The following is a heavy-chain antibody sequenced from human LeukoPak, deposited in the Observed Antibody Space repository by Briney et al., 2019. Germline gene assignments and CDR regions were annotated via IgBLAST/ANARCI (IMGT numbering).Heavy chain of an antibody. CDR3: AIPGLGQLVHRPDWFDP. J-gene: IGHJ5*02. CDR1: GFTFSSYA. Sequence: GGSLRLSCAASGFTFSSYAMSWVRQAPGKGLEWVSAISGSGGSTYYADSVKGRFTISRDNSKNTLYLQMNSLRAGDTAVYYCAIPGLGQLVHRPDWFDPWGQGTLVTVSS. CDR2: ISGSGGST. D-gene: IGHD6-6*01. V-gene: IGHV3-23*01.